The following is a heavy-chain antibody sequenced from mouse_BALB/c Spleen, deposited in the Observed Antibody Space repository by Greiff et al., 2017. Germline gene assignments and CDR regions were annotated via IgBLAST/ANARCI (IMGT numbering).Heavy chain of an antibody. CDR3: ASLTMIKEFDY. CDR1: GYAFSSSW. J-gene: IGHJ2*01. V-gene: IGHV1-82*01. Sequence: QVQLQQSGPELVKPGASVKISCKASGYAFSSSWMNWVKQRPGQGLEWIGRIYPGDGDTNYNGKFKGKATLTADKSSSTAYMQLSSLTSVDSAVYFCASLTMIKEFDYWGQGTTLTVSS. D-gene: IGHD2-4*01. CDR2: IYPGDGDT.